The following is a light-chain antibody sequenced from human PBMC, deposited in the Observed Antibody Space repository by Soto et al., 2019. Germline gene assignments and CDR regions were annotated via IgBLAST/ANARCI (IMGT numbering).Light chain of an antibody. J-gene: IGKJ4*01. Sequence: DIQMTQSPSTLSASVGDRVTITCRASQSIGSWLAWYQQKPGKAPNLLIYKASSLESGVPSRFSGSVSGTELTLTITSLQPDDFAPYYCQQYNTFSLTFGGGTKVEIK. CDR2: KAS. V-gene: IGKV1-5*03. CDR1: QSIGSW. CDR3: QQYNTFSLT.